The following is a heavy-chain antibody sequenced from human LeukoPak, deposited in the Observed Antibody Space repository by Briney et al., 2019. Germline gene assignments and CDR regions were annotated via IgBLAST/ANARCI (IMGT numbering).Heavy chain of an antibody. Sequence: GGSLRLSCAASGFTFSSYSMNWVRQAPGKGLEWVSSISSSSSYIYYADSVKGRFTISRDNAKNSLYLQMNSLRAEDTAVYYCARGRPRLLWFRELSIHGAFDIWGQGTMVTVSS. J-gene: IGHJ3*02. V-gene: IGHV3-21*01. D-gene: IGHD3-10*01. CDR2: ISSSSSYI. CDR1: GFTFSSYS. CDR3: ARGRPRLLWFRELSIHGAFDI.